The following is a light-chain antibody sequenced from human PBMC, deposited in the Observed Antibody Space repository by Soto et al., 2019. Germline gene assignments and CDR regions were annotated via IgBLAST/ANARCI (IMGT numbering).Light chain of an antibody. Sequence: EIVLTQSPGTLSLSPGERATHSCRASQSVSSCYLAWYQQKPGQAPRLLIYGASSRATGIPDRFSGSGSGTDFTLTISRLEPEDFAVYYCQQYGSSPYTFGQGTKLEIK. CDR1: QSVSSCY. CDR3: QQYGSSPYT. CDR2: GAS. J-gene: IGKJ2*01. V-gene: IGKV3-20*01.